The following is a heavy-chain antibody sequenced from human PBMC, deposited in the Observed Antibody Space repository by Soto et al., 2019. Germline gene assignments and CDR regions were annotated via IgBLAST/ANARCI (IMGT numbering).Heavy chain of an antibody. CDR3: ARENWYSLDV. V-gene: IGHV3-53*01. CDR2: IYSGGST. CDR1: GFTVSSNY. J-gene: IGHJ6*02. Sequence: PGGSLRLSCAASGFTVSSNYMSWVRQAPGKGLEWVSVIYSGGSTYYADSVKGRFTVSRDNARNTLFLQMNGLRDDDTAIYYCARENWYSLDVWGQGTAVTVSS.